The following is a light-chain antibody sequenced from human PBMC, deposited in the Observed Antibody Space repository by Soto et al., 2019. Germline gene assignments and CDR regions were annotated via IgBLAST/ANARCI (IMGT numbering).Light chain of an antibody. CDR3: QQYGNSPWT. J-gene: IGKJ1*01. CDR1: QSVSSSS. V-gene: IGKV3-20*01. CDR2: GAS. Sequence: EIVLTQSPGTLSLSPGERASLSCRASQSVSSSSLAWYQQKPGQAPRLLMYGASTRATGIPYRFSGSGSGTDFTLTISGLEPEDFAVYYCQQYGNSPWTFGQGTKVEIK.